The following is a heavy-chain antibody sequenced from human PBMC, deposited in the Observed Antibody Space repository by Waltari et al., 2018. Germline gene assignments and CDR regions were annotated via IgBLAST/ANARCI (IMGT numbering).Heavy chain of an antibody. CDR3: ATDPAYGSGFSLFL. CDR1: GGSISSSSYY. CDR2: IYYSGST. J-gene: IGHJ4*02. D-gene: IGHD3-10*01. V-gene: IGHV4-39*07. Sequence: QLQLQESGPGLVKPSETLSLTCTVSGGSISSSSYYWGWIRQPPGKGLEWIGSIYYSGSTYYNPSLKSRVTITADTSTDTAYMELSSLRSEDTAVYYCATDPAYGSGFSLFLWGQGTLVTVSS.